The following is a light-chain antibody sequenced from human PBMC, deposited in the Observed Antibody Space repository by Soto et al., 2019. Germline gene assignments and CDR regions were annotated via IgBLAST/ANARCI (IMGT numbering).Light chain of an antibody. V-gene: IGKV3-15*01. J-gene: IGKJ4*01. CDR1: QSVSSN. CDR3: QQYNNWPPPLT. Sequence: EIVMTQSPATLSVSPGERATLSCRASQSVSSNLAWYQQKPGQAPRLLIYGASTRATGIPARFSGSGSGTEFTLTISILQSEDFAVYYCQQYNNWPPPLTCGGGTKVEIK. CDR2: GAS.